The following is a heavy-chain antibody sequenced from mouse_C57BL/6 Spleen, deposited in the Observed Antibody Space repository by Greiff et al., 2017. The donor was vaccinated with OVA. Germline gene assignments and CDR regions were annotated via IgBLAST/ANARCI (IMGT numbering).Heavy chain of an antibody. Sequence: QVQLQQPGAELVKPGASVKLSCKASGYTFTSYWMHWVKQRPGQGLEWIGMIHPNSGSTNYNEKSKSKATLTVDKSSSTAYMQLSSLTSEDSAVYYCARGGREAWFAYWGQGTLVTVSA. CDR1: GYTFTSYW. CDR2: IHPNSGST. V-gene: IGHV1-64*01. CDR3: ARGGREAWFAY. J-gene: IGHJ3*01.